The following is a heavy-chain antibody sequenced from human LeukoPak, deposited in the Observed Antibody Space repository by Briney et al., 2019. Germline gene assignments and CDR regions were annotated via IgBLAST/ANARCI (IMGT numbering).Heavy chain of an antibody. Sequence: SETLSLTCTVSGGSISSYYWSWIRQPAGKGLEWIGRIYTSGSTNYNPSLKSRVTMSVDTSKNQFSLKLSSVTAADTAVYYCAKRGPPPGSYGNWIDPWGQGTLVPVSS. V-gene: IGHV4-4*07. D-gene: IGHD2-15*01. CDR1: GGSISSYY. CDR3: AKRGPPPGSYGNWIDP. J-gene: IGHJ5*02. CDR2: IYTSGST.